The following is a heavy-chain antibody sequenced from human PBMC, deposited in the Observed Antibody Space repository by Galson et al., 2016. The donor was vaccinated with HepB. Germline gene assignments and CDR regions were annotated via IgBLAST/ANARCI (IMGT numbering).Heavy chain of an antibody. Sequence: ALVKPTQTFSLTCTLSGLSAATSGPRVSWIRQPPGKALEWLARMDWDDDRYYRPSLQSRLTASKDTSKAQVILTATDAEPAVTATYYCARAIPGTVHLDVWRQGIRVTVSS. CDR1: GLSAATSGPR. D-gene: IGHD2-21*01. CDR3: ARAIPGTVHLDV. V-gene: IGHV2-70*04. CDR2: MDWDDDR. J-gene: IGHJ6*02.